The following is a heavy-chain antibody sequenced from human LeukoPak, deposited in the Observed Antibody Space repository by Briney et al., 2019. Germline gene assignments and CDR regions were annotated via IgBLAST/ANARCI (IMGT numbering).Heavy chain of an antibody. CDR3: AREGNSGYDFDY. J-gene: IGHJ4*02. CDR2: IYYSGST. CDR1: GGSISTGGYY. V-gene: IGHV4-61*08. Sequence: SETLSLTCTVSGGSISTGGYYWSWIRRHPGKGLEWIAYIYYSGSTNYNPSLKSRVTISVDTSKNQFSLKLSSVTAADTAVYYCAREGNSGYDFDYWGQGTLVTVSS. D-gene: IGHD5-12*01.